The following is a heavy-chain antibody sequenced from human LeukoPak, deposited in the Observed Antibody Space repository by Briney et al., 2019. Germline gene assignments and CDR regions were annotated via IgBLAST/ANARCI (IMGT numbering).Heavy chain of an antibody. J-gene: IGHJ5*01. V-gene: IGHV3-23*01. CDR2: INANSGTT. D-gene: IGHD6-19*01. CDR1: GFPFSVYA. CDR3: AKPISGGLAVTADWFHP. Sequence: GGSLRLSCAASGFPFSVYAMSWLRQPPGKGLEWVSTINANSGTTSYAASVRGRFTISRDNSKNTLYLQLNTLRADDTATYYCAKPISGGLAVTADWFHPWGQGTLVVVSS.